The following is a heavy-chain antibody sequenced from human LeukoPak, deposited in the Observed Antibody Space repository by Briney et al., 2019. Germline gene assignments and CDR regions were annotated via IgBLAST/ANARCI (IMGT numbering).Heavy chain of an antibody. J-gene: IGHJ3*02. D-gene: IGHD3-22*01. CDR2: ISSSSYI. Sequence: SGGSLRLSCAASGFTFSSYSMNWVRQAPGKGLEWVSSISSSSYIYYADSVKGRFTISRDNAKNSLYLQMNSLRAEDTAVYYCARDFLVVAATGSTYYDSSGYDSHGAFDIWGQGTMVTVSS. CDR3: ARDFLVVAATGSTYYDSSGYDSHGAFDI. CDR1: GFTFSSYS. V-gene: IGHV3-21*01.